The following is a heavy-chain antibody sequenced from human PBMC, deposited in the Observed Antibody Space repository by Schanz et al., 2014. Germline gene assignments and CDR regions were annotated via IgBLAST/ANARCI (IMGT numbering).Heavy chain of an antibody. CDR2: INPYDDTI. CDR3: VTEKRMESGTWAKAFDI. V-gene: IGHV1-46*01. Sequence: QVQLVQSGAEVKKPGASVKLSCKASNYIFTKYYIHCVRQAPGQGLEWMGLINPYDDTIDYAKKFQGRFTMTRDTSTATVYMELSSLRYDDTAMYYCVTEKRMESGTWAKAFDIWGQGTWXTVSS. D-gene: IGHD3-3*01. CDR1: NYIFTKYY. J-gene: IGHJ3*02.